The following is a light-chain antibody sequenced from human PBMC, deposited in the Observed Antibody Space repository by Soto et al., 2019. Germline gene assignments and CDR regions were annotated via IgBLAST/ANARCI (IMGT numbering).Light chain of an antibody. J-gene: IGKJ4*01. CDR2: AAS. CDR1: RAITTF. CDR3: QQSYSSPYT. Sequence: DIQMTQSPSSLSASVGDAVTITCRTSRAITTFLNWYQLKPGLAPKLLAFAASSLQNGVPPRFSGAGSGTTFTLTISSLQPEDFATYFCQQSYSSPYTFGGGTKVDIK. V-gene: IGKV1-39*01.